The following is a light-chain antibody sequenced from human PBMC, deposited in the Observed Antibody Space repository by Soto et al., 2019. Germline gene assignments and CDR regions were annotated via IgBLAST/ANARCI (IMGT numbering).Light chain of an antibody. V-gene: IGKV3-15*01. CDR1: QSVSSN. J-gene: IGKJ1*01. CDR3: QQPET. CDR2: GAS. Sequence: ETVMTQSPATLSVSPGDIATLSCRASQSVSSNLAWYQQKPGQAPRLLIYGASTRATGIPARFSGSGSGTEFTLTISSLQSEDFAVYYCQQPETFGQGTKVDIK.